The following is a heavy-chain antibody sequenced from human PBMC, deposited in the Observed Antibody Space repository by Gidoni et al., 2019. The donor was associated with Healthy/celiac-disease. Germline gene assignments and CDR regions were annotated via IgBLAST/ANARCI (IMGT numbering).Heavy chain of an antibody. CDR2: ISSNGGST. CDR3: VKAQWLVWSYFDY. V-gene: IGHV3-64D*06. J-gene: IGHJ4*02. D-gene: IGHD6-19*01. Sequence: EVQLVESGGGLVQPGGSLRLSCSASGFTFGSYAMHWVRQAPGKGLEYVSAISSNGGSTYYADSVKGRFTISRDNSKNTLYLQMSSLRAEDTAVYYCVKAQWLVWSYFDYWGQGTLVTVSS. CDR1: GFTFGSYA.